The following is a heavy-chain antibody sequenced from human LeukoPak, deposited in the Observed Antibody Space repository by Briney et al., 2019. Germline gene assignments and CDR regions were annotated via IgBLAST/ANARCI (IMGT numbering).Heavy chain of an antibody. CDR3: AREYSGRGNGLFDI. V-gene: IGHV1-2*02. D-gene: IGHD1-26*01. J-gene: IGHJ3*02. CDR2: INPNSGGT. Sequence: ASVKVSCKASGYTFTGYYMHWVRQAPGQGLEWMGWINPNSGGTNYAQKFQGRVTMTRDTSISTAYMELSRLRSDDTAVYYCAREYSGRGNGLFDIWGQGKMVTVFS. CDR1: GYTFTGYY.